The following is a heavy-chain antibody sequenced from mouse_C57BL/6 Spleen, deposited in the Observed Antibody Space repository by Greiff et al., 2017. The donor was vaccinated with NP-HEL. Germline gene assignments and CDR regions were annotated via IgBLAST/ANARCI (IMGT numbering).Heavy chain of an antibody. CDR3: TVHWEAWFAY. Sequence: VQLKQSGAELVRPGASVKLSCTASGFTFKDYYMHWVKQRPEQGLEWIGRIDPEDGDTEYAPKFTGKATMTADTSSNTAYLQLSSLTSEDTAVYYCTVHWEAWFAYWSQGTLVTVSA. CDR1: GFTFKDYY. V-gene: IGHV14-1*01. J-gene: IGHJ3*01. CDR2: IDPEDGDT. D-gene: IGHD4-1*01.